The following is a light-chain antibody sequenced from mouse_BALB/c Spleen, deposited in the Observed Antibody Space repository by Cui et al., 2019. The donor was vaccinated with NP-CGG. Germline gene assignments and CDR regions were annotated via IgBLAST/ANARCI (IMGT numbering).Light chain of an antibody. CDR3: ALWYSNHWV. Sequence: QAVVTQESALTTSPGKTATPTRRSTTAAATTSNYANWVQEKPDHLFTGLIGGTNNRAPGVPARFSGSLIGDQAALTTTGAQTEDEAIYFCALWYSNHWVFGGGTKLTVL. CDR1: TAAATTSNY. CDR2: GTN. J-gene: IGLJ1*01. V-gene: IGLV1*01.